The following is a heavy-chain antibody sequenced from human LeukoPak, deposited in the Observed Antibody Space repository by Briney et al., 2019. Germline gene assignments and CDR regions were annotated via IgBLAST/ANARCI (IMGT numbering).Heavy chain of an antibody. CDR3: ARDLNLNGFGEFLFDY. CDR2: ISTYFGYT. J-gene: IGHJ4*02. V-gene: IGHV1-18*01. D-gene: IGHD3-10*01. CDR1: GYTFTTFG. Sequence: GASMKVSCKTSGYTFTTFGITWVRRAPGQGLEWMGWISTYFGYTKFAPKFQGRVTLTTDTSTSTAYMELRSLTYDDTAVYYCARDLNLNGFGEFLFDYWGQGSLVTVSS.